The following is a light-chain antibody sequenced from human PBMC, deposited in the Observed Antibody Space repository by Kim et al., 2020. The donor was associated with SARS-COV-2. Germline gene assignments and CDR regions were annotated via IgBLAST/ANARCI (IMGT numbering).Light chain of an antibody. J-gene: IGLJ1*01. CDR1: NLGDNY. CDR2: QDS. CDR3: QAWYSSTGV. Sequence: PGQPARLPCSGDNLGDNYASSYQQKPGQSPLLFLSQDSKRPSGIPARFSGSHSGNTAALTIRGTQAMDEADYYCQAWYSSTGVFGTGTKVTVL. V-gene: IGLV3-1*01.